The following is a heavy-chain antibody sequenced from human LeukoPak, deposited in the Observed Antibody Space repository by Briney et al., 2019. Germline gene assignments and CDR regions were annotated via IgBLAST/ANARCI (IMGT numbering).Heavy chain of an antibody. V-gene: IGHV6-1*01. Sequence: SQTLSLTCAIPGDSVSSNSAAWNWIRQSPSRGLEWLGRTYYRSKWYNDYAVSVKSRITINPDTSKNQLSLQLNSVTPEDTAVYYCARWSLHYCSSTSCYGRKDAFDIWGQGTMVTVSS. CDR1: GDSVSSNSAA. CDR2: TYYRSKWYN. J-gene: IGHJ3*02. CDR3: ARWSLHYCSSTSCYGRKDAFDI. D-gene: IGHD2-2*01.